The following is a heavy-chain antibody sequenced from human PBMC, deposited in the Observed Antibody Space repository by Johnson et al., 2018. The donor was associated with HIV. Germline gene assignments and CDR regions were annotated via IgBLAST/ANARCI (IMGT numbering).Heavy chain of an antibody. Sequence: VQLVESRGVLVQPGGSLRLSCAASGFTFSSYGMHWVRQAPGKGLEWVSVIYSGGSTYYADSVKGRFTISRDNSKNTLYLQMNSLRAEDTAVYYCARGAALPAAFDIWGQGTMVTVSS. CDR1: GFTFSSYG. D-gene: IGHD2-15*01. V-gene: IGHV3-66*01. CDR2: IYSGGST. J-gene: IGHJ3*02. CDR3: ARGAALPAAFDI.